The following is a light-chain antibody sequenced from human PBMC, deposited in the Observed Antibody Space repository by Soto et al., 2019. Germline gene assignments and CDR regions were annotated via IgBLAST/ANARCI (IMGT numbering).Light chain of an antibody. CDR3: QSYDSSLSVSYV. CDR1: SSNIGAGYD. V-gene: IGLV1-40*01. CDR2: GNK. Sequence: QSVLTHPPSVSGAPGQRVTISCTWSSSNIGAGYDVHWYQQRPGTAPKLLIYGNKNRPSGVPDRFSGSKSGTSASLAITGLQAEDEADYYCQSYDSSLSVSYVFGTGTKVTVL. J-gene: IGLJ1*01.